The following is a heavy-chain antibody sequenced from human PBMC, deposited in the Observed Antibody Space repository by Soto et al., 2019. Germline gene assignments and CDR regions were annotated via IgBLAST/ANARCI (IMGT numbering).Heavy chain of an antibody. CDR1: GFTFSSYA. J-gene: IGHJ6*03. CDR2: ISASSSYI. Sequence: EVQLVESGGGLVKPGGSLRLSCAASGFTFSSYAMSWVRQAPGKGLEWVSSISASSSYIYYADSVKGRFTISRDNAKNSLYLQMDSLRVEDTAVYYCARDSGGGGYYYYYNMDVWGRGTTVTVSS. D-gene: IGHD2-15*01. CDR3: ARDSGGGGYYYYYNMDV. V-gene: IGHV3-21*02.